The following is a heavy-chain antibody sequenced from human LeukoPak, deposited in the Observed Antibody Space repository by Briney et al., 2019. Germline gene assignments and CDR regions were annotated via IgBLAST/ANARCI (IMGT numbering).Heavy chain of an antibody. CDR1: GYTFTGYY. J-gene: IGHJ4*02. V-gene: IGHV1-2*02. Sequence: ASVKVSCKASGYTFTGYYMHWVRQAPGQGPEWMGWINPNSGGTNYAQKFQGRLTMTRNTSTTTAYMALSSLRSEDTGIYYCARLRYSGYDYWGQGSLVSVSS. CDR2: INPNSGGT. CDR3: ARLRYSGYDY. D-gene: IGHD1-26*01.